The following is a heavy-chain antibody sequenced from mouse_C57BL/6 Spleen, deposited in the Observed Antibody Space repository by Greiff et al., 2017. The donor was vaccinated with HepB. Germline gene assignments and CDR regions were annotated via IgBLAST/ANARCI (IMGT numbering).Heavy chain of an antibody. CDR2: INPNNGST. D-gene: IGHD1-1*01. J-gene: IGHJ2*01. CDR3: ATTQHYYYFDY. V-gene: IGHV1-18*01. Sequence: VQLQQSGPELVKPGASVKIPCKASGYTFTDYNMDWVKQSHGKSLEWIGDINPNNGSTIYNQKFKGKATLTVDKSSSTAYMELRSLTSEDTAVYYCATTQHYYYFDYWGQGTTLTVSS. CDR1: GYTFTDYN.